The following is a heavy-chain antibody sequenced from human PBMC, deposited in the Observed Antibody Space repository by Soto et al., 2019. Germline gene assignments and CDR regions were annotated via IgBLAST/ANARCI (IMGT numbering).Heavy chain of an antibody. Sequence: EVQLVESGGGLVQPGGSLRLSCAASGFTFSSYSMNWVRQAPGKGLEWVSYISSSSSTIYYADSVKGRFTISSDNAKNSLYLQMNSLRAEDTAVYYCARGQRVRGVISYGMDVWGQGTTVTVSS. CDR1: GFTFSSYS. J-gene: IGHJ6*02. V-gene: IGHV3-48*01. D-gene: IGHD3-10*01. CDR3: ARGQRVRGVISYGMDV. CDR2: ISSSSSTI.